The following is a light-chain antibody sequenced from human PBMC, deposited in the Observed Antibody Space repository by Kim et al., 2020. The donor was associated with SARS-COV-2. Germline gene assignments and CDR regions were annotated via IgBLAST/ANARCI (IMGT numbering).Light chain of an antibody. CDR3: ATWDSSLSVGV. Sequence: QSVLTQPPSVSAAPGHKVTISCSGSRSNIGNNPVSWYQPFPGTAPRLITYDNDKRPSGIPDRFSSSKSGTSATLGITGLRTGDEADYYCATWDSSLSVGVFGGGTQLTVL. J-gene: IGLJ3*02. CDR2: DND. V-gene: IGLV1-51*01. CDR1: RSNIGNNP.